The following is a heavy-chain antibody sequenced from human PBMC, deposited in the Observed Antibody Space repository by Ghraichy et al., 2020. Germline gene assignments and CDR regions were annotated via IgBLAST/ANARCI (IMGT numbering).Heavy chain of an antibody. CDR1: GFTFGDYA. CDR2: IRSKAYGGTT. V-gene: IGHV3-49*03. J-gene: IGHJ4*02. Sequence: GESLNISCTASGFTFGDYAMSWFRQAPGKGLEWVGFIRSKAYGGTTEYAASVKGRFTISRDDSKSIAYLQMNSLKTEDTAVYYCPRGSYYDFWSGYYFDYWGQGTLVTVSS. CDR3: PRGSYYDFWSGYYFDY. D-gene: IGHD3-3*01.